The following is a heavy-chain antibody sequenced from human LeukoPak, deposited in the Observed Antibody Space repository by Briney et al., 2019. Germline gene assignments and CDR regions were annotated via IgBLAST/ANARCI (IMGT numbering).Heavy chain of an antibody. V-gene: IGHV3-23*01. CDR1: GFTFRTSG. Sequence: PGGTLRLSCAASGFTFRTSGMSWVRQAPGKGLEWVSAISGSGVSTYYADSVKGRFTISRDNAKNSLYLQMNSLRAEDTAFYYCARHDFWSGFKGGDYWGQGTLVTVSS. CDR3: ARHDFWSGFKGGDY. D-gene: IGHD3-3*01. CDR2: ISGSGVST. J-gene: IGHJ4*02.